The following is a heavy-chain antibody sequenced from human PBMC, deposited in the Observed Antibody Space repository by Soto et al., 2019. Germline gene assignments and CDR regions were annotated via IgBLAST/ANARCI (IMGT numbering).Heavy chain of an antibody. Sequence: SVKVSCKASGFTFTSSAMQWVRQARGQRLEWIGWIVVGSGNTNYAQKFQERVTITRDMSTSTAYMELSSLRSEDTAVYYCAASSDYSNYVAFDIWGQGTMVTV. J-gene: IGHJ3*02. D-gene: IGHD4-4*01. CDR2: IVVGSGNT. CDR1: GFTFTSSA. V-gene: IGHV1-58*02. CDR3: AASSDYSNYVAFDI.